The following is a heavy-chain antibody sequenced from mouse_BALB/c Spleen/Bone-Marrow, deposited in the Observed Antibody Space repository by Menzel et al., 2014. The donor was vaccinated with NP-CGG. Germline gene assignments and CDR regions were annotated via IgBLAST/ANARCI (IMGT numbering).Heavy chain of an antibody. J-gene: IGHJ3*01. D-gene: IGHD2-3*01. V-gene: IGHV4-1*02. Sequence: EVMLVESGGGLVQPGGSLKLSCAASGFDFSRYWMSWARQAPGKGLEWIGEINPDSSTINYTPSLKDKFIISRDNAKNTLYLQMSRVRSEDTALYYCSRLGYYGGFAYWGQGTLVTVSA. CDR1: GFDFSRYW. CDR2: INPDSSTI. CDR3: SRLGYYGGFAY.